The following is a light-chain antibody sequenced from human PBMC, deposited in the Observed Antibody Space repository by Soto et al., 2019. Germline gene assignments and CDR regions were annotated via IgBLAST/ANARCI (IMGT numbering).Light chain of an antibody. J-gene: IGLJ1*01. CDR2: GVS. Sequence: VLTQPASVSGSPGQSITISCTGTITDIGAYNYVSWYQQHPGKAPKLLIYGVSSRPSGVSNRFSGSKSGNAAYLTISGLQADDEAEYYCSSYTSSITPYVFGTGTKVTVL. CDR3: SSYTSSITPYV. V-gene: IGLV2-14*01. CDR1: ITDIGAYNY.